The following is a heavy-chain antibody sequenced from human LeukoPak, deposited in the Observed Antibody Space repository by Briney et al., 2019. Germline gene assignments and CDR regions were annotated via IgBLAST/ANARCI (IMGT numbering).Heavy chain of an antibody. CDR2: ISYDGSDK. Sequence: GGSLRLSCAAFGFTFSSYAMHWVRQAPGKGLEWVAVISYDGSDKYYADSVKGRFTISRDSSKNMLYLQMSSLRAGDTAVYYCARLGVQLWNSLDYWGQGTLVTVSS. CDR1: GFTFSSYA. D-gene: IGHD5-18*01. CDR3: ARLGVQLWNSLDY. J-gene: IGHJ4*02. V-gene: IGHV3-30*04.